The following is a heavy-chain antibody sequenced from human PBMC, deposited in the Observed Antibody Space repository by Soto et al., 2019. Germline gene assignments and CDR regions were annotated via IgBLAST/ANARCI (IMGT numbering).Heavy chain of an antibody. Sequence: QVQLVQSGAEVKKPGASVKVSCKASGYTFTSYGISWVRQAPGQGLEWMGWISAYNGNTNYAQKLQGRVTMTTDTSTSPAYRELRSLGSDDTAVYYGAGASGSSYWFDPWGQGTLVTVSS. CDR3: AGASGSSYWFDP. CDR1: GYTFTSYG. V-gene: IGHV1-18*01. J-gene: IGHJ5*02. D-gene: IGHD1-26*01. CDR2: ISAYNGNT.